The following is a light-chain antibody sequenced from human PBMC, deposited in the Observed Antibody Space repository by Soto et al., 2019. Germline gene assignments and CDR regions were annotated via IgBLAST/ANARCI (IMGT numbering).Light chain of an antibody. V-gene: IGKV3-20*01. J-gene: IGKJ1*01. Sequence: EILLRQSPGTLSLAPGERAPLSCRASQSVSNNYLAWYQQKPGQAPRLLIYGASNRATGIPDRFSGSGSGTDFTLTISRLEPEDFAVYYCQQYGSSGTFGQGTKVDIK. CDR1: QSVSNNY. CDR2: GAS. CDR3: QQYGSSGT.